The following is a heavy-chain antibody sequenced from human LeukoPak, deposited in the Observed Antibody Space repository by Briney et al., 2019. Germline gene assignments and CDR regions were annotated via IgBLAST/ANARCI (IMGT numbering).Heavy chain of an antibody. Sequence: PSETLSLTCTVSGGSISSGGYYWSWIRQHPGKGLEWIGYIYYSGSTNYNPSLKSRVTISVDTSKNQFSLKLSSVTAADTAVYYCARETTADVYYYMDVWGKGTTVTVSS. D-gene: IGHD1-14*01. CDR3: ARETTADVYYYMDV. V-gene: IGHV4-61*08. J-gene: IGHJ6*03. CDR1: GGSISSGGYY. CDR2: IYYSGST.